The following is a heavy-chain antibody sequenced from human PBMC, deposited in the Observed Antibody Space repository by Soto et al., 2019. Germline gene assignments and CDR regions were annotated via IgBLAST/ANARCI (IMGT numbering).Heavy chain of an antibody. J-gene: IGHJ6*02. CDR2: IDRSTKYT. CDR1: GFTFRDYY. CDR3: AREYYYTMDV. Sequence: QVQLVESGGGLVRPGGSLRLSCEAPGFTFRDYYRTGFRQAPGKGWDWLSYIDRSTKYTNYADSVKGRFTISRDNAKNSLYLQMNSLRADDTAVYYCAREYYYTMDVWGQGTMVTVSS. V-gene: IGHV3-11*05.